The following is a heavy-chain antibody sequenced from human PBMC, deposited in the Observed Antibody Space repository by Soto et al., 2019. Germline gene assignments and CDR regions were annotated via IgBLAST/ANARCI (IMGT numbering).Heavy chain of an antibody. V-gene: IGHV3-30*18. Sequence: QVQLVESGGGVVQPGRSLRLSCAASGFTFSTYGMHWVRQAPGKGLEWVAVISYDGSNKYYADSVKGRFTISRDNSKNTLYLQMSSLRAEDTAVYYCAKGFSSSVIDYWRQGTLVTVSS. CDR1: GFTFSTYG. CDR2: ISYDGSNK. J-gene: IGHJ4*02. CDR3: AKGFSSSVIDY. D-gene: IGHD6-6*01.